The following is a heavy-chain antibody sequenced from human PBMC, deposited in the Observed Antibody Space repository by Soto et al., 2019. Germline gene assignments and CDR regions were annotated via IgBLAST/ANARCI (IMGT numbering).Heavy chain of an antibody. CDR2: ISYDGSNK. D-gene: IGHD3-10*01. J-gene: IGHJ4*02. CDR3: ARELKYYYGSGSRRYYFDY. Sequence: QVQLVESGGGVVQPGRSLRLSCAASGFTFSSYAMHWVRQAPGKGLEWVAVISYDGSNKYYADSVKGRFTISRDNSKNTVYLQMNSLRAEDTAVYYCARELKYYYGSGSRRYYFDYWGQGTLVTVSS. V-gene: IGHV3-30-3*01. CDR1: GFTFSSYA.